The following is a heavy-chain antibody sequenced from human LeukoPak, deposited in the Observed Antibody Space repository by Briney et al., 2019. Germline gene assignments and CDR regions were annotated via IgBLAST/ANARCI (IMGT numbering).Heavy chain of an antibody. J-gene: IGHJ6*02. CDR3: AKPPPYCSSTSCYNYYYYAMDV. CDR1: GFTFSNYA. V-gene: IGHV3-23*01. D-gene: IGHD2-2*02. CDR2: ITGDGSST. Sequence: GGSLRLSCAASGFTFSNYAMGWVRQAPGKGLEWVSAITGDGSSTYYADSLKGRFTISRDNSKNTLYLQMNSLRAEDTAVYYCAKPPPYCSSTSCYNYYYYAMDVWGQGTTVTVSS.